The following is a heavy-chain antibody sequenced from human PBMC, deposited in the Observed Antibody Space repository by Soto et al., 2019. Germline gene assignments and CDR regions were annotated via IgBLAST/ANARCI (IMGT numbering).Heavy chain of an antibody. CDR3: ARDYDYDDVARILDY. V-gene: IGHV3-33*01. Sequence: GGSLRLSCAASGFTFSNSDMHWVRQAPGKGLEWVAVIWYDGTNKNYADSVKGRFTISRDSSKNTLYLQMNSLRAEDTAVYYCARDYDYDDVARILDYWGQGTLVTVSS. D-gene: IGHD4-17*01. J-gene: IGHJ4*02. CDR2: IWYDGTNK. CDR1: GFTFSNSD.